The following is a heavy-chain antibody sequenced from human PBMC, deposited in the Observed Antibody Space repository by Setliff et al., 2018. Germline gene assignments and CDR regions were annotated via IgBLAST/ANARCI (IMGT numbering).Heavy chain of an antibody. V-gene: IGHV1-24*01. CDR2: FDPEDGET. CDR1: GYTLTELS. CDR3: ATLAFTYYYDSSGYYPHDY. J-gene: IGHJ4*02. D-gene: IGHD3-22*01. Sequence: ASVKVSCKVSGYTLTELSMHWVRQAPGKGLEWMGGFDPEDGETIYAQKFQGRVTMTEDTSTDTAYMELSSLRSEDTAVYCCATLAFTYYYDSSGYYPHDYWGQGTLVTVSS.